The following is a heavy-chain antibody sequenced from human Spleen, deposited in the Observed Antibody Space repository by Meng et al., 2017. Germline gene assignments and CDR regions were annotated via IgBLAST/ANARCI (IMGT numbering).Heavy chain of an antibody. CDR2: IIPIFGTA. Sequence: SVKVSCKASGGTFSSYAISWVRQAPGQGLEWMGGIIPIFGTANYAQKFQGRVTITADKSTSTAYMELSSLRSEDTAVYYCARGGGLLWFGELPGHFDYWGQGTLVTVSS. CDR1: GGTFSSYA. V-gene: IGHV1-69*06. CDR3: ARGGGLLWFGELPGHFDY. D-gene: IGHD3-10*01. J-gene: IGHJ4*02.